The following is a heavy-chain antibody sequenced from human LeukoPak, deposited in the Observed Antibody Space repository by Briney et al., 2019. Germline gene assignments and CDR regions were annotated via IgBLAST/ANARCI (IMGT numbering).Heavy chain of an antibody. V-gene: IGHV3-43*02. Sequence: PGGSLRLSCAASGFTFDDYAMHWVRQAPGKGLEWVSLISGDGGSTYYADSVKGRFTISRDNSKNSLYLQMNSLRAEDTAVYYCAKDERYCSSTSCKLSEFDYWGQGTLVTVSS. D-gene: IGHD2-2*01. CDR3: AKDERYCSSTSCKLSEFDY. CDR2: ISGDGGST. CDR1: GFTFDDYA. J-gene: IGHJ4*02.